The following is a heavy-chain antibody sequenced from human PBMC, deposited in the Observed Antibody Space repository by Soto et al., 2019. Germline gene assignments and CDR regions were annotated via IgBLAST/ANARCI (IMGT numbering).Heavy chain of an antibody. J-gene: IGHJ6*02. V-gene: IGHV3-23*01. CDR2: ISGSGGST. CDR3: EEVIAVGATLPPYSSGMDV. CDR1: GFTFSSYA. D-gene: IGHD1-26*01. Sequence: EVQLLESGGGLVQPGGSLRLSCAASGFTFSSYAMSWVRQAPGKGLEWVSAISGSGGSTYYADSVKGRFTISRDNSKNTLYLQMNRLRAEDTDVYYCEEVIAVGATLPPYSSGMDVWGQGTTVTVSS.